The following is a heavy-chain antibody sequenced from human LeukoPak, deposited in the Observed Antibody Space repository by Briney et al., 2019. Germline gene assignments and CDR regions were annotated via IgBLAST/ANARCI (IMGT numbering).Heavy chain of an antibody. CDR2: IHYTGKP. J-gene: IGHJ6*02. CDR1: GGSISGHY. CDR3: ARFGVDYDMDV. V-gene: IGHV4-59*11. Sequence: SETLSLTCSVSGGSISGHYWTWIRQPPGKGLEWIGQIHYTGKPDYNPSLKSRITISVDTSKNQVSLQVSSVTAAGSAIYYCARFGVDYDMDVWGHGTTVTVFS. D-gene: IGHD3-16*01.